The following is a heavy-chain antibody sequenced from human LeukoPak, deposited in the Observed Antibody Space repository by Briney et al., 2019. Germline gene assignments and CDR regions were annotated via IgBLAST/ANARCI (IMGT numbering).Heavy chain of an antibody. J-gene: IGHJ4*02. CDR2: ISYDGSNK. CDR1: GFTFSSYG. D-gene: IGHD5-24*01. V-gene: IGHV3-30*18. CDR3: AKDGGRGGYNDYFDY. Sequence: PGRSLRLSCAASGFTFSSYGMHWVRQAPGKGLAWVAVISYDGSNKYYADSVKGRFTISRDNSKNTLYLQMNSLRAEDTAVYYCAKDGGRGGYNDYFDYWGQGTLVTVSS.